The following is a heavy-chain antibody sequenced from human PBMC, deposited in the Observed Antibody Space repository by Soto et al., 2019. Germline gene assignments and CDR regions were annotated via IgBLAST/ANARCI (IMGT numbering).Heavy chain of an antibody. D-gene: IGHD1-26*01. Sequence: PSETLSLTCSVSGGSISNPIYYWAWIRQPPGKGLEWIGSIFYSGSAYYNPSLKSRVTMSVDTSKNQFSLKLSSVTAADTAVYYCARGQVGNWFDPWGQGTLVTVSS. CDR2: IFYSGSA. V-gene: IGHV4-39*07. CDR3: ARGQVGNWFDP. CDR1: GGSISNPIYY. J-gene: IGHJ5*02.